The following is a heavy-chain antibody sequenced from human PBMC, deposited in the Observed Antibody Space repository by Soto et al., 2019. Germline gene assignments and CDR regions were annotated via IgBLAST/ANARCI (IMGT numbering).Heavy chain of an antibody. Sequence: SVKVSCKASGGTFSSYAISWVRQAPGQGLEWMGGIIPIFGTANYAQKFQGRVTITADESTSTAYMELSSVRSEDTAVYYCARDRDYYDSSGYGFDPWGQGTLVTVSS. CDR2: IIPIFGTA. D-gene: IGHD3-22*01. CDR1: GGTFSSYA. J-gene: IGHJ5*01. V-gene: IGHV1-69*13. CDR3: ARDRDYYDSSGYGFDP.